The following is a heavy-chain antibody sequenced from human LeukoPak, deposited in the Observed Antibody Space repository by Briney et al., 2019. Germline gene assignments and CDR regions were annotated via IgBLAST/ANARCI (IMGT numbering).Heavy chain of an antibody. CDR3: ARYPTVDAFDI. Sequence: GGSLRLSCAASGFTFSSYSMNWVRQAPRKGLEWVSSISSSSSYIYYANPVQGRFTITRDNAKNSLYLQMNSLRAEDTAVYYCARYPTVDAFDIWGQGTMVTVSS. V-gene: IGHV3-21*01. CDR1: GFTFSSYS. J-gene: IGHJ3*02. CDR2: ISSSSSYI.